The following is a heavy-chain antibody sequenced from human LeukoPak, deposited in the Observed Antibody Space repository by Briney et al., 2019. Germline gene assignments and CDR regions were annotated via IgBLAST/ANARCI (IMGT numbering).Heavy chain of an antibody. CDR1: GFSFNNYW. CDR2: IKQDGSEK. D-gene: IGHD1-26*01. CDR3: ARDLDGSYDY. J-gene: IGHJ4*02. V-gene: IGHV3-7*01. Sequence: GGSLRLSCAASGFSFNNYWMGWVRQAPGKGLEWVANIKQDGSEKYYVDSVKGRFTISRDNAKNSVHLQMNSLRAEDTAVYYCARDLDGSYDYWGQGTLVTVSS.